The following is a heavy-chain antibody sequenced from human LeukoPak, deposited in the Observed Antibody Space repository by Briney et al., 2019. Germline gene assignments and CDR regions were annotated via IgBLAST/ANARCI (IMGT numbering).Heavy chain of an antibody. J-gene: IGHJ4*02. CDR2: IIPIFGTA. D-gene: IGHD2-2*01. CDR1: GGTFSSYA. Sequence: SVKVSCKASGGTFSSYAISWVRQAPGQGLEWMGGIIPIFGTANYAQKLQGRVTITADESTSTAYMELSSLRSEDTAVYYCARDRGGKGSAIFYWGQGSLVTVSS. V-gene: IGHV1-69*01. CDR3: ARDRGGKGSAIFY.